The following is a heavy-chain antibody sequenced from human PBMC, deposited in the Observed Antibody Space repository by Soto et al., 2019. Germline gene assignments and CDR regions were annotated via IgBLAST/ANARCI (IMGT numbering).Heavy chain of an antibody. CDR2: MFRDENNK. V-gene: IGHV3-30-3*02. CDR3: AKSTAN. CDR1: GVTVSDYP. J-gene: IGHJ4*02. Sequence: QVQVVESGGGVVQPGRSLRLSCAVSGVTVSDYPLHWVRQAPGKGLEWVAVMFRDENNKRYADSVEGRFTISRDNSKNTLYLQMDSLRPDDTAVYYCAKSTANWGQGTLVTVSS.